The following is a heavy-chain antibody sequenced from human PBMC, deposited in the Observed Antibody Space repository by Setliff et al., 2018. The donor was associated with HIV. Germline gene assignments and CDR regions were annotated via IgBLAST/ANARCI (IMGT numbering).Heavy chain of an antibody. J-gene: IGHJ4*02. CDR3: ARDGGSSGWYFVLGYSDY. CDR1: GGSTDSGSYY. D-gene: IGHD6-19*01. CDR2: MYYTGST. Sequence: SETLSLTCTVSGGSTDSGSYYWAWIRQPPGQGLEWIGSMYYTGSTYYNPYLKSRVTISIDTSKNQLPLKLNSVTAADTAMYDCARDGGSSGWYFVLGYSDYWGPGTLVTVSS. V-gene: IGHV4-39*02.